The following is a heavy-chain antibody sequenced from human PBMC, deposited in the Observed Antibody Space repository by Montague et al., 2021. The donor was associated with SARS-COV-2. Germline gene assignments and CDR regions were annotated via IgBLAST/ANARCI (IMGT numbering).Heavy chain of an antibody. V-gene: IGHV4-39*01. D-gene: IGHD4-17*01. CDR2: IYKSGTT. CDR3: ARHRNYGDHSLDNWFHP. CDR1: GDSTSCPNCY. J-gene: IGHJ5*02. Sequence: SETLSLTCTVSGDSTSCPNCYWGWIRQAPGKGLDWIGTIYKSGTTYYNPSLKSRLTISIDTSKNQFSLKLTSVTAADTAVYYCARHRNYGDHSLDNWFHPWGQGTLVTVSS.